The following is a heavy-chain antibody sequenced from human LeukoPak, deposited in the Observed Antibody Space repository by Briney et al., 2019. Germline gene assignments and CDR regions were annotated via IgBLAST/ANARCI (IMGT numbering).Heavy chain of an antibody. D-gene: IGHD2-15*01. CDR1: GGTFSSYA. CDR2: INPIFGTA. CDR3: ARDPSSLGYCSGGSCSASH. Sequence: SVKVSCKASGGTFSSYAISWVRQAPGQGHEWMGGINPIFGTANYAQKFQGRVTITADESTSTAYMELSSLRSEDTAVYYCARDPSSLGYCSGGSCSASHWGQGTLVTVSS. J-gene: IGHJ4*02. V-gene: IGHV1-69*01.